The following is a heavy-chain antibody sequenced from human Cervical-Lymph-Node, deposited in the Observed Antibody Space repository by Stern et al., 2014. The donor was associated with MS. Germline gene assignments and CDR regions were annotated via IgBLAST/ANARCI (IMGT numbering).Heavy chain of an antibody. V-gene: IGHV3-13*01. CDR1: GFTFSSYD. J-gene: IGHJ6*02. CDR2: IGIGGDT. CDR3: VRGWFTMDV. Sequence: EVQLLESGGDLVQPGGSLRLFCSASGFTFSSYDMHWVRQPPGKGLEWISAIGIGGDTYYVDSVKGRFTISKEKVKSTLYLQMNSLKAGDTATYFCVRGWFTMDVWGRGTTVTVSS. D-gene: IGHD3-10*01.